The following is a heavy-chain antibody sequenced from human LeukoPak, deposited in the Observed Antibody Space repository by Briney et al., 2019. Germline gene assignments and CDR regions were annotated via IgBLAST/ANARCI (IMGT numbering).Heavy chain of an antibody. D-gene: IGHD6-19*01. CDR3: ARASAAVAGTPPHFDY. CDR1: GITFSSYGM. J-gene: IGHJ4*02. Sequence: GSLRLSCAASGITFSSYGMSWVRQAPGKGLEWIGEIYHSGSTNYNPSLKSRVTISVDKSKNQFSLKLSSVTAADTAVYYCARASAAVAGTPPHFDYWGQGTLVTVSS. CDR2: IYHSGST. V-gene: IGHV4-4*02.